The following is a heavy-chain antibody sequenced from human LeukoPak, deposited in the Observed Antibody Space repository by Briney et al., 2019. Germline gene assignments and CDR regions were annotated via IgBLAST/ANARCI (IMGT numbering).Heavy chain of an antibody. Sequence: ASVKVSCKASGYTFTGYYIHWVRQAPGQGLEWMGWINPNSGGTNYAQKFQGRVTMTRDTSISADYMELSRLRSDDTAVYYCAREVGVSGYSGYDPVDYWGQGTLVTVSS. J-gene: IGHJ4*02. CDR3: AREVGVSGYSGYDPVDY. D-gene: IGHD5-12*01. V-gene: IGHV1-2*02. CDR1: GYTFTGYY. CDR2: INPNSGGT.